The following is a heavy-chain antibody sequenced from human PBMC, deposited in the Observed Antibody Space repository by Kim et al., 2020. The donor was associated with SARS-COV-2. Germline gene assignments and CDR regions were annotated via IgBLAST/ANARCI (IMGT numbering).Heavy chain of an antibody. CDR1: GYSISSGYY. Sequence: SETLSLTCTVSGYSISSGYYWGWIRQPPGKGLEWIGSIYHSGSTYYNPSLKSRVTISVDTSKNQFSLKLSSVTAADTAVYYCARGTRGLQYYTYYFDYWG. D-gene: IGHD4-4*01. CDR2: IYHSGST. CDR3: ARGTRGLQYYTYYFDY. V-gene: IGHV4-38-2*02. J-gene: IGHJ4*01.